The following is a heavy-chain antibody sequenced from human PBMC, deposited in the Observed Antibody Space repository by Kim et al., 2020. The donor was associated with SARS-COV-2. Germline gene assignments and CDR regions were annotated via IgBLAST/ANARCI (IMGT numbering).Heavy chain of an antibody. CDR2: ISGSGGST. D-gene: IGHD6-13*01. V-gene: IGHV3-23*01. CDR1: GFTFSSYA. Sequence: GGSLRLSCAASGFTFSSYAMSWFRQAPGKGLDWVSAISGSGGSTYYADSVKGRFTISRDNSKNTLYLQMNSLRAEDTAVYYCAKEVGIAAALAGLQHWGQGTLVTVSS. J-gene: IGHJ1*01. CDR3: AKEVGIAAALAGLQH.